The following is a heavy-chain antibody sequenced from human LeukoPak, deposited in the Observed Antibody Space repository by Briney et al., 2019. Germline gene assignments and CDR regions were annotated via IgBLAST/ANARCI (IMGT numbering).Heavy chain of an antibody. Sequence: GGSLGLSCAASGFTFSSYAMSWVRQAPGKGLEWVSAISGSGGSTYYADSVKGRFTISRGNSKNTLYLQMNSLRAEDTAVYYCAKDRGLVGATGAFDIWGQGTMVTVSS. J-gene: IGHJ3*02. CDR2: ISGSGGST. V-gene: IGHV3-23*01. D-gene: IGHD1-26*01. CDR1: GFTFSSYA. CDR3: AKDRGLVGATGAFDI.